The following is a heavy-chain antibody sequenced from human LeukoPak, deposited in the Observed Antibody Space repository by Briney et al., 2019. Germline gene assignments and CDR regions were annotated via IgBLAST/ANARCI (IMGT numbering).Heavy chain of an antibody. J-gene: IGHJ6*02. V-gene: IGHV4-59*01. Sequence: PSETLSLTCTASGGSISSYYWSWIRQPPGKGLEWIGYIYYSGSTNYNPSLKSRVAISVDTSKNQFSLKLSSVTAADTAVYYCAREGEILYYGMDVWGQGTTVTVSS. D-gene: IGHD1-26*01. CDR2: IYYSGST. CDR3: AREGEILYYGMDV. CDR1: GGSISSYY.